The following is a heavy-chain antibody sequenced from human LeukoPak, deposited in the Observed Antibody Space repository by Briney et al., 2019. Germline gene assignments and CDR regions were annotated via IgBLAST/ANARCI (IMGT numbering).Heavy chain of an antibody. CDR1: GFTFSSYS. J-gene: IGHJ3*02. CDR3: ARAPAYCGGDCYAFDI. V-gene: IGHV3-48*01. CDR2: ISSSSSTI. D-gene: IGHD2-21*02. Sequence: GGSLRLSCAASGFTFSSYSMNWVRQAPGKGLEWVSYISSSSSTIYYADSVKGRFTISRDNAKNSLYLQMNSLRAEDTAVYYCARAPAYCGGDCYAFDIWGQGTMVTVSS.